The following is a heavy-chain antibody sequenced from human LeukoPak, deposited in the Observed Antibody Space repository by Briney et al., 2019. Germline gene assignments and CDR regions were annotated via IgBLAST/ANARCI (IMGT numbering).Heavy chain of an antibody. D-gene: IGHD3-10*01. V-gene: IGHV4-59*01. CDR3: AREGTDQYYYYYMDV. CDR2: IYYSGST. J-gene: IGHJ6*03. Sequence: SETLSLTCTVSGGSIRSYYLSWIRQPPGKGLEWIGYIYYSGSTNYNPSLKSRVTISVDTSKNQFSLKLSSVTAADTAVYYCAREGTDQYYYYYMDVWGKGTTVTASS. CDR1: GGSIRSYY.